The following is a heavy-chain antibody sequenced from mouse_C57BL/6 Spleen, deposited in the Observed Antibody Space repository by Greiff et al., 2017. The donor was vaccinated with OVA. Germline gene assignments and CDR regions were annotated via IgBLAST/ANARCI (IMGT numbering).Heavy chain of an antibody. V-gene: IGHV1-39*01. D-gene: IGHD1-1*01. CDR1: GYSFTDYN. CDR2: INPNYGTT. Sequence: VQLKQSGPELVKPGASVKISCKASGYSFTDYNMNWVKQSNGKSLEWIGVINPNYGTTSYNQKFKGKATLTVDQSSSTAYMQLNSLTSEDSAVYYCARRYYGSSYHYYYAMDYWGQGTSVTVSS. J-gene: IGHJ4*01. CDR3: ARRYYGSSYHYYYAMDY.